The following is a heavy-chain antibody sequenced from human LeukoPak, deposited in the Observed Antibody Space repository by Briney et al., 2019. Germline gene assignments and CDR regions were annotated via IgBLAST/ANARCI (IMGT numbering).Heavy chain of an antibody. Sequence: GGSLRLSCAASGFTFSSYAVHWVRQAPGKGLEYVSAISSNGGSTYYANSVKGRFTISRDNSKNTLYLQMGSLRAEDTAVYYCASVGDYYGSGSPLDYWGQGTLVTVSS. CDR3: ASVGDYYGSGSPLDY. V-gene: IGHV3-64*01. J-gene: IGHJ4*02. D-gene: IGHD3-10*01. CDR2: ISSNGGST. CDR1: GFTFSSYA.